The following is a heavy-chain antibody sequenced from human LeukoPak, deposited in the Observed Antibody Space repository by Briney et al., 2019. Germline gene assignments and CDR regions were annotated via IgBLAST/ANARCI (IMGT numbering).Heavy chain of an antibody. J-gene: IGHJ3*02. CDR2: ISYDGSNK. CDR3: AKADVAVIYAFDI. Sequence: PGGSLRLSCAASGFTFSSYGMHWVRQAPGKGLEWVAVISYDGSNKYYAGSVKGRFTISRDNSKNTLYLQMNSLRAEDTAVYYCAKADVAVIYAFDIWGQGTMVTVSS. V-gene: IGHV3-30*18. CDR1: GFTFSSYG. D-gene: IGHD6-19*01.